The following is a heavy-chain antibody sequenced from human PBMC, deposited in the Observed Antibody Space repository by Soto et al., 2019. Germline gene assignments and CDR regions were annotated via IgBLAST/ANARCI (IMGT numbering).Heavy chain of an antibody. J-gene: IGHJ5*02. CDR2: IYYSGST. CDR1: GGSISSGGYY. Sequence: LSLTCTVSGGSISSGGYYWSWIRQHPGKGLEWIGYIYYSGSTYYNPSLKSRVTISVDTSKNQFSLKLSSVTAADTAVYYCARFSARYCSGGSCSNWFDPWGQGTLVTVSS. V-gene: IGHV4-31*03. D-gene: IGHD2-15*01. CDR3: ARFSARYCSGGSCSNWFDP.